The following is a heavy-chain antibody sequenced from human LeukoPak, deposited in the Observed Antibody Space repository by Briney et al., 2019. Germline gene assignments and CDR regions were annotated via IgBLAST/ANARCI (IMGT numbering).Heavy chain of an antibody. J-gene: IGHJ6*02. D-gene: IGHD3-10*01. Sequence: SETLSLTCTVSGGSISSGGYYWSWIRQHPGKGLEWIGYIYSSGTTYYNPSLKSRVTISIDTSKNQFSLSLISVTAANTAEYYCARDMVRGVNGMDVWGRGTTVAVSS. CDR3: ARDMVRGVNGMDV. V-gene: IGHV4-30-4*08. CDR1: GGSISSGGYY. CDR2: IYSSGTT.